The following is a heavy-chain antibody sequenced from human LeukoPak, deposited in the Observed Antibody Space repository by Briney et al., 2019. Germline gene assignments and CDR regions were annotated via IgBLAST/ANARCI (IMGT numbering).Heavy chain of an antibody. CDR3: AREVDDSSGYRKAGLDL. CDR2: TYYRSKWYN. V-gene: IGHV6-1*01. J-gene: IGHJ5*02. CDR1: GDSVSSNSAA. Sequence: SQTLSLTCAISGDSVSSNSAAWNWIRQSPSRGLEWLGRTYYRSKWYNDYAVSVKSRITINPDTSKNQFSLQLNSVTPEDTAVYYCAREVDDSSGYRKAGLDLWGQGTLVTVSS. D-gene: IGHD3-22*01.